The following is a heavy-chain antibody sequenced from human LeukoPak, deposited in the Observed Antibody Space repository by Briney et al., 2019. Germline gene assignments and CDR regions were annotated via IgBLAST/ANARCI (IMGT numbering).Heavy chain of an antibody. CDR2: INGDGSIT. J-gene: IGHJ4*02. Sequence: GGSLRLSCAASRFPFSSYWMHWVRQAPGKGLWVSRINGDGSITTYADSVKGRFTISRDNAKNMLYLQLDSLTAEDMAVYYCSRGLVGYYHDSSTYPDSWGQGTLVTVSS. V-gene: IGHV3-74*01. CDR1: RFPFSSYW. CDR3: SRGLVGYYHDSSTYPDS. D-gene: IGHD3-22*01.